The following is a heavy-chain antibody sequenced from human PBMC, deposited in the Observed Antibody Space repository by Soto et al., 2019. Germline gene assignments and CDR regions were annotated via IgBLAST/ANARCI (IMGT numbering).Heavy chain of an antibody. CDR1: GFTFSSYA. Sequence: GGSLRLSCAASGFTFSSYAMSWVRQAPGKGLEWVSAISGSGGSTYYADSVKGRVTYSRDNSKNTLYLPMNILRAEDTAVDYCANPQEDYYDSSGYYYSFDIWGQGTMVTVSS. V-gene: IGHV3-23*01. J-gene: IGHJ3*02. CDR2: ISGSGGST. CDR3: ANPQEDYYDSSGYYYSFDI. D-gene: IGHD3-22*01.